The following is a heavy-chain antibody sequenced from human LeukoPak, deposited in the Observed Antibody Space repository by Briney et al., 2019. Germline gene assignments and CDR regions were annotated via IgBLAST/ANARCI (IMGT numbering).Heavy chain of an antibody. CDR1: GFTFSSYA. J-gene: IGHJ6*02. D-gene: IGHD2-2*01. Sequence: PGGSLRLSCAASGFTFSSYAMHWVRQAPGKGLEWVPVIWYDGSNKYYADSVKGRFTISRDNSKNTLYLQMNSLRAEDTAVYYCARGYCSSTSCSPLYGMDVWGQGTTVTVSS. CDR3: ARGYCSSTSCSPLYGMDV. CDR2: IWYDGSNK. V-gene: IGHV3-33*08.